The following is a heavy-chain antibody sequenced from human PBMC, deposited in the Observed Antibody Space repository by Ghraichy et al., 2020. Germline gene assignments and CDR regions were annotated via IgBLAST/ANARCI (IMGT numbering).Heavy chain of an antibody. J-gene: IGHJ6*03. CDR2: INHSGTT. CDR3: ARVRHDFWSANRVYYMDV. CDR1: GGSFSGYS. Sequence: GSLRLSCAVYGGSFSGYSWSWIRQPPGKGLEWIWEINHSGTTNYNPSLRSRLTISVVTSENQFSLKMTSVTAADTAVYYCARVRHDFWSANRVYYMDVWGKGSTVSVSS. V-gene: IGHV4-34*01. D-gene: IGHD3-3*01.